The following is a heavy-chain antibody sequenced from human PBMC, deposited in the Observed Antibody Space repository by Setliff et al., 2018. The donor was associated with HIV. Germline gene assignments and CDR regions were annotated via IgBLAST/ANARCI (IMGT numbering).Heavy chain of an antibody. CDR3: AKGALGYCSGTICYPFDY. CDR2: ITNDGRNT. J-gene: IGHJ4*02. V-gene: IGHV3-23*01. CDR1: GFTFSSYA. D-gene: IGHD2-15*01. Sequence: LKISCAASGFTFSSYAMNWVRQAPGKRLEWVSSITNDGRNTYYADSVKGRFTISRDNSKNTLYLQMNSLRAEDMAVYYCAKGALGYCSGTICYPFDYWAQGTLVTVSS.